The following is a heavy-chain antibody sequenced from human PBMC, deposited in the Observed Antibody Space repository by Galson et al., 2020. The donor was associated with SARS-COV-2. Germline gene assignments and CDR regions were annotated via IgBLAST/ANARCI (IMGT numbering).Heavy chain of an antibody. CDR3: AKGGGRYFYNGMDV. CDR2: ISDSGGDT. CDR1: GFTFSIYA. V-gene: IGHV3-23*01. D-gene: IGHD1-26*01. J-gene: IGHJ6*02. Sequence: SCAASGFTFSIYAMSWVRLAPGKGLEWVSCISDSGGDTYYADSVQGRFSISRDNSKNTLYLQMNSLRAEDTAGYYCAKGGGRYFYNGMDVWGQGTTVTVSS.